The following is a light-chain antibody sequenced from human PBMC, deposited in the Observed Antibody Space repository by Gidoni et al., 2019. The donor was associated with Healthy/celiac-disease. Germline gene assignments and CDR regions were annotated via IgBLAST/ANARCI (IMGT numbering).Light chain of an antibody. CDR2: KAS. J-gene: IGKJ2*01. CDR3: QQYKSYST. CDR1: QSISSW. Sequence: DIQMTQSPSTLSASVGDRVTITCRASQSISSWLAWYQQKPGKAPKLLIYKASSLESGVPSRFSGSGSGTEFTLTISSLQPDDFATYYCQQYKSYSTFGQETKLEIK. V-gene: IGKV1-5*03.